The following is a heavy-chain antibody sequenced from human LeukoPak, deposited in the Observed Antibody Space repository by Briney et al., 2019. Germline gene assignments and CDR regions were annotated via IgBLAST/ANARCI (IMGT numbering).Heavy chain of an antibody. CDR1: GYTFTSYY. CDR2: INLSGGST. Sequence: ASVKVSCKASGYTFTSYYMHWVRQAPGQGLEWMGIINLSGGSTSYAQKFQGRVTMTRDTSTSTLYMELSSLRSEDTAVYYCARDLRAVVVSMKFDPWGQGTLVTVSS. V-gene: IGHV1-46*01. D-gene: IGHD2-15*01. CDR3: ARDLRAVVVSMKFDP. J-gene: IGHJ5*02.